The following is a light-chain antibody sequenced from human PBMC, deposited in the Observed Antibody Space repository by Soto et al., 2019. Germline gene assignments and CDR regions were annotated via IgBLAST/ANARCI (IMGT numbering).Light chain of an antibody. CDR2: TSG. V-gene: IGKV1-39*01. CDR3: QQTYSTPYT. CDR1: QRITTY. J-gene: IGKJ2*01. Sequence: DIHMTQSPSSLSASVGDRVTVSCRASQRITTYVNWYQQKPGEAPKLLITTSGTLQRGVPSRFSGSGSGTDFTLTISRLQPADFATYFCQQTYSTPYTFAQGTKLEIK.